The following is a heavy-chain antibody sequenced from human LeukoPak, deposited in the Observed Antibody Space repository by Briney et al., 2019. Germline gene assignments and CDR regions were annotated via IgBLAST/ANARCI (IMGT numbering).Heavy chain of an antibody. J-gene: IGHJ2*01. V-gene: IGHV4-34*01. D-gene: IGHD3-22*01. CDR1: GGSFSGYY. Sequence: SETLSLTCAVYGGSFSGYYWSWIRQPPGKGLEWIGSIYYSGSTYYNPSLKSRVTISVDTSKNQFSLKLSSVTAADTAVYYCARHPTYYYDSSGYYWNPGYWYFDLWGRGTLVTVSS. CDR2: IYYSGST. CDR3: ARHPTYYYDSSGYYWNPGYWYFDL.